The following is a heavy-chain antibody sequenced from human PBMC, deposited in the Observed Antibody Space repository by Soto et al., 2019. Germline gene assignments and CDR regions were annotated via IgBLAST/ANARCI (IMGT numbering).Heavy chain of an antibody. J-gene: IGHJ4*02. CDR3: ARESPFPRGYSFKQGYFDY. CDR2: IIPILGIA. Sequence: QVQLVQSGAEVKKPGSSVKVSCKASGGTFSSYTISWVRQAPGQGLEWMGRIIPILGIANYAQKFQGRVTITADKSTSTAYMELSSVRSEDTAVYYCARESPFPRGYSFKQGYFDYWGQGTLVTVSS. V-gene: IGHV1-69*08. D-gene: IGHD5-18*01. CDR1: GGTFSSYT.